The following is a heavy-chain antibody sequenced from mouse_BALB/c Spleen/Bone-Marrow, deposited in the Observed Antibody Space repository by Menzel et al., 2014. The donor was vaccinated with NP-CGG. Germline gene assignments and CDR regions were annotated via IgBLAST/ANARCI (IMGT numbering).Heavy chain of an antibody. CDR2: ISYSGIT. CDR1: GDSITSGY. Sequence: VHVKQSGPSLVKPSQTLSLTCSVTGDSITSGYWNWIRKFPGNKLEYMGYISYSGITYYNPSLKSRISITRDTSKNQYYLQLNSVTTEDTATYFCARLEEGYGNYEGYYYALDYWGQGTSVTVSS. J-gene: IGHJ4*01. V-gene: IGHV3-8*02. CDR3: ARLEEGYGNYEGYYYALDY. D-gene: IGHD2-10*02.